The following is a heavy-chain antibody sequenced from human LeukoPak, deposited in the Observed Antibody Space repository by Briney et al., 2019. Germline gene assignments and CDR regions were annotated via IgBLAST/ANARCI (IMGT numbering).Heavy chain of an antibody. CDR1: GYTFTGYY. Sequence: GASVKVSCKASGYTFTGYYMHWVRQAPGQGLEWMGWINPNSGGTNYAQKFQGRVTMTRDTSISTAYMELSRLRSDDTAVYYCARDRWELRLPNDYWGQGTLVTVSS. CDR2: INPNSGGT. J-gene: IGHJ4*02. CDR3: ARDRWELRLPNDY. D-gene: IGHD1-26*01. V-gene: IGHV1-2*02.